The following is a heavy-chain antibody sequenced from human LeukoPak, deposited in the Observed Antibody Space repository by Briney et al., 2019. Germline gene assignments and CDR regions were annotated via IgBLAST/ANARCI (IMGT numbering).Heavy chain of an antibody. J-gene: IGHJ5*02. CDR3: ARDYRGVFRRYSCDP. Sequence: SKPLSLTCTVSDSSISSSSYYWGWIRQPPGKGLEWIGSLYYSGSTYYHPSLKSPATISVDTSTPQTSLKLSSVTAADTAVYYCARDYRGVFRRYSCDPWGQGALVTVSS. CDR2: LYYSGST. D-gene: IGHD2-15*01. CDR1: DSSISSSSYY. V-gene: IGHV4-39*07.